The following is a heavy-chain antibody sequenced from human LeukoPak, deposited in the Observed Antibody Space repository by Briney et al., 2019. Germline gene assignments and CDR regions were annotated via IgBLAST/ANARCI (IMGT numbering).Heavy chain of an antibody. CDR2: IYYSGST. CDR3: ARVTGYMIEDYFDY. D-gene: IGHD3-22*01. V-gene: IGHV4-59*01. CDR1: GGSINSYY. J-gene: IGHJ4*02. Sequence: PSETLSLTCTVSGGSINSYYWSWIRQPPGKGLEWIGYIYYSGSTNYNPSLKSRVTISVDTSKNQFSLKLSSVTAADTAVYYCARVTGYMIEDYFDYWGQGTLVTVSA.